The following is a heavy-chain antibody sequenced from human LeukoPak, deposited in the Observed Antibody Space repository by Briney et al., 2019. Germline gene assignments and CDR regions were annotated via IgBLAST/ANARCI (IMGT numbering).Heavy chain of an antibody. CDR3: ATSNSSIAVADY. V-gene: IGHV4-34*01. D-gene: IGHD6-19*01. CDR2: INHSGST. CDR1: GGSFSGYY. Sequence: SETLPLTCAVYGGSFSGYYWSWIRQPPGKGLEWIGEINHSGSTNYNPSLKSRVTISVDTSKNQFSLKLSSVTAADTAVYYCATSNSSIAVADYWGQGTLVTVSS. J-gene: IGHJ4*02.